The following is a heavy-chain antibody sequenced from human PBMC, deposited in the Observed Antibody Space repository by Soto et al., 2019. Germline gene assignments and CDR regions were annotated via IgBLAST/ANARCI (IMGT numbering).Heavy chain of an antibody. V-gene: IGHV4-59*08. CDR1: GGSISSYY. Sequence: SETLSLTCTVSGGSISSYYWSWIRQPPGKGLEWIGYVYYSGSTNYNPSLKSRVTISLDTSKNQFSLNLSSVTAADTAVYYCANGLGPTTGIDYWGRGTLVTVSS. D-gene: IGHD3-9*01. CDR3: ANGLGPTTGIDY. CDR2: VYYSGST. J-gene: IGHJ4*02.